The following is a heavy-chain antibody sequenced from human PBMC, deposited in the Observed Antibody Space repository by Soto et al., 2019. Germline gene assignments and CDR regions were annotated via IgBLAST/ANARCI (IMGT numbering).Heavy chain of an antibody. J-gene: IGHJ6*02. V-gene: IGHV3-23*01. CDR3: AAPRDEYGSGVSWFTYGMDI. CDR1: GFTFSDFA. Sequence: GGSLRLSCLASGFTFSDFAMTWVRHVPGRGLEWVASLDGAGGSTYYAESVRGRFSISRDNSQNTLFLQMKRLTVDDTAIYYCAAPRDEYGSGVSWFTYGMDIWGQG. D-gene: IGHD3-10*01. CDR2: LDGAGGST.